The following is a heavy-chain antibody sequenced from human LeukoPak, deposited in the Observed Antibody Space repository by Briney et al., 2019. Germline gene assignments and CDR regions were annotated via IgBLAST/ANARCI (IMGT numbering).Heavy chain of an antibody. D-gene: IGHD2-2*01. CDR3: ARGMGVLVPAATWFDP. V-gene: IGHV1-2*02. J-gene: IGHJ5*02. CDR2: INPNSGGT. Sequence: AASVKVSCTASGYTFIAYYMHWVRQAPGQGLEWMGWINPNSGGTNYTQNFQGRVTMTRDTSISTAYMDLTRLRSDDTAVYYCARGMGVLVPAATWFDPWGQGTLVTVSS. CDR1: GYTFIAYY.